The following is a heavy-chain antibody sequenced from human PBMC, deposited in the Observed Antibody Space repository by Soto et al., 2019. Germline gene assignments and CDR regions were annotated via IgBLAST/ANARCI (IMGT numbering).Heavy chain of an antibody. CDR3: AKPRYPWPCSGGSCPFDAFDI. V-gene: IGHV3-23*01. Sequence: GGSLRLSCAASGFTFTNYAMSWVRQAPGKGLEWVSAISGSGGSTYYADSVKGRFTISRDNSKNTLYLQMNSLRAEDTAVYYCAKPRYPWPCSGGSCPFDAFDIWGQGTMVTVSS. CDR2: ISGSGGST. J-gene: IGHJ3*02. CDR1: GFTFTNYA. D-gene: IGHD2-15*01.